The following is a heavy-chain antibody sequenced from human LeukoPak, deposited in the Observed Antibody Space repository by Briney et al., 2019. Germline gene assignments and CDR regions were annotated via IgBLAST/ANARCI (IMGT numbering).Heavy chain of an antibody. J-gene: IGHJ4*02. Sequence: GGSLRLSCAASGFTFSSYAMHWVRQAPGKGLEWVAVISYDGSNKYYADSVKGRFTISRDNSKNTLYLQMNSLRAEDTAVYYCARGPYDYGDYVAEGHFDYWGQGTLVTVSS. CDR3: ARGPYDYGDYVAEGHFDY. CDR1: GFTFSSYA. V-gene: IGHV3-30-3*01. CDR2: ISYDGSNK. D-gene: IGHD4-17*01.